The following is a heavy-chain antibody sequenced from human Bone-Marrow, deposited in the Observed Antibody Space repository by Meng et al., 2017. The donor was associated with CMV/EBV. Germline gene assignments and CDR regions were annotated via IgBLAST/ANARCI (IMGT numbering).Heavy chain of an antibody. J-gene: IGHJ6*02. CDR3: AREGIVVVPAAITHASSYYYYGMDV. V-gene: IGHV3-11*01. Sequence: GESLKISCAASGFTFSDYYMSWIRQAPGKGLEWVSYISSSGSTIYYADSVKGRFTISRDNAKNSLYLQMNSLRAEDTAVYYCAREGIVVVPAAITHASSYYYYGMDVWGQGNTVTVSS. CDR2: ISSSGSTI. D-gene: IGHD2-2*01. CDR1: GFTFSDYY.